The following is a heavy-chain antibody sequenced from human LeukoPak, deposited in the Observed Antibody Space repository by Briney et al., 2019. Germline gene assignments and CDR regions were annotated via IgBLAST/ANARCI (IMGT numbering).Heavy chain of an antibody. V-gene: IGHV4-39*01. CDR3: ARQLGYCSSTSCYADKVDY. D-gene: IGHD2-2*01. Sequence: SETLSLTCTVSGGSISSSSYYWGWIHQPPGKGLEWIGSIYYSGSTYYNPPLKSRVTISVDTSKNQFPLKLSSVTAADTAVYYCARQLGYCSSTSCYADKVDYWGQGTLVTVSS. J-gene: IGHJ4*02. CDR1: GGSISSSSYY. CDR2: IYYSGST.